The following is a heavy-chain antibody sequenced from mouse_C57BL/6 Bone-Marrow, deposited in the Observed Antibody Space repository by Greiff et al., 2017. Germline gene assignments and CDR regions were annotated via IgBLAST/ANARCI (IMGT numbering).Heavy chain of an antibody. CDR3: ARERLNCYFDY. V-gene: IGHV3-6*01. CDR2: ISYDGSN. J-gene: IGHJ2*01. D-gene: IGHD4-1*01. Sequence: EVKLQESGPGLVKPSQSLSLTCSVTGYSITSGYYWNWIRQFPGNKLEWMGYISYDGSNNYNPSLKNRISITRDTSKNQFFLKLNSVTTEDTATYYCARERLNCYFDYWGQGTTLTVSS. CDR1: GYSITSGYY.